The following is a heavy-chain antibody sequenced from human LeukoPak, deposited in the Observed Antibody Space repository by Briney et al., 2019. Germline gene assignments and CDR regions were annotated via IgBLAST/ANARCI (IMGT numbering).Heavy chain of an antibody. D-gene: IGHD3-10*01. CDR1: GYTFTVYY. V-gene: IGHV1-2*02. CDR2: INPNSGGT. J-gene: IGHJ4*02. Sequence: ASVKVSCKTSGYTFTVYYMHWVRQAPGQGLEWMGWINPNSGGTNYAQKFQGRVTMTRDTSISTAYMELSRLRSDDTAVYYCARARITMVRGVSPPDYWGQGTLVTVSS. CDR3: ARARITMVRGVSPPDY.